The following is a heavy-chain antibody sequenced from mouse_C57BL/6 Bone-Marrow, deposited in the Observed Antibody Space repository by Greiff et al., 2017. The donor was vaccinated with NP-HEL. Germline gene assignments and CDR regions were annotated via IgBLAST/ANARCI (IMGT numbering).Heavy chain of an antibody. V-gene: IGHV1-19*01. CDR2: INPYNGGT. Sequence: VQLQQSGPVLVKPGASVKMSCKASGYTFTDYYMNWVKQSHGKSLEWIGVINPYNGGTSYNQKFKGKATLTVDKSSSTAYMELNSLTSEDSAVYYCARTISGSATFDYWGQGTTLTVSS. CDR3: ARTISGSATFDY. D-gene: IGHD6-1*01. CDR1: GYTFTDYY. J-gene: IGHJ2*01.